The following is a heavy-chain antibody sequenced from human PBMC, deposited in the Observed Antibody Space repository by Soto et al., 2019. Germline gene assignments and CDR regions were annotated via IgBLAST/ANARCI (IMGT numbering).Heavy chain of an antibody. Sequence: GGSLRLSCAASGFTFSNAWMSWVRQAPGKGLEWVGRIKSKTDGGTTDYAAPVKGRFTISRDDSKNTLYLQMNSLKTEDTAVYYCTTECGIFGVVSCYWGQGTLVTVSS. CDR3: TTECGIFGVVSCY. CDR2: IKSKTDGGTT. D-gene: IGHD3-3*01. V-gene: IGHV3-15*01. CDR1: GFTFSNAW. J-gene: IGHJ4*02.